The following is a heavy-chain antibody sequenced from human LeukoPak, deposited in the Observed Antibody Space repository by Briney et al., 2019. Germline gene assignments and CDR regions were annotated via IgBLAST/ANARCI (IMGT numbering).Heavy chain of an antibody. CDR1: GYTFTSYA. CDR3: ARVRARETVTTEDPGMDV. Sequence: ASVKVSCKASGYTFTSYAMNWVRQAPGQGLEWMGWINTNTGNPTYAQGFTGRFVFSLDTSVSTAHLQISSLKAEDTAVYYCARVRARETVTTEDPGMDVWGQGTTVTVSS. V-gene: IGHV7-4-1*02. D-gene: IGHD4-17*01. CDR2: INTNTGNP. J-gene: IGHJ6*02.